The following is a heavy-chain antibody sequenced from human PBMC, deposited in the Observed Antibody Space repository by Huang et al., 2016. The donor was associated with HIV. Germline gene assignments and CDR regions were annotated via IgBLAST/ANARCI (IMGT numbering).Heavy chain of an antibody. CDR2: FDPGIGET. CDR1: EYTLTELS. CDR3: ATGFDVFFDF. Sequence: QVQLVQSRAEVKKPGASVKVPCKVSEYTLTELSIHWVRQPPGKGLEWVGGFDPGIGETIYAQKFQGRVTMTEDTSTETAFMELSGLRPEDTAVYYCATGFDVFFDFWGQGTLVTVSS. D-gene: IGHD3-9*01. V-gene: IGHV1-24*01. J-gene: IGHJ4*02.